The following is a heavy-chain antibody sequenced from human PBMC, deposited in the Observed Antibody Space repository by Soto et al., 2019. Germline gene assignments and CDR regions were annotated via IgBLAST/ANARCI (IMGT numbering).Heavy chain of an antibody. Sequence: SETLSLTCTVSDGSISTGGYYWSWVRQHPGKGLEWIGYIFYSGITYYNPSLKSRVTISVDTSENQFSLKLNSVTAAGTAVYYCAGRGYNYIDYWGQGTLVTVSS. CDR1: DGSISTGGYY. D-gene: IGHD5-12*01. J-gene: IGHJ4*02. CDR2: IFYSGIT. CDR3: AGRGYNYIDY. V-gene: IGHV4-31*03.